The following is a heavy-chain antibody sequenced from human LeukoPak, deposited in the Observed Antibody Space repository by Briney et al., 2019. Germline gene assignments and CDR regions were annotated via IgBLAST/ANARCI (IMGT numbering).Heavy chain of an antibody. V-gene: IGHV3-53*01. J-gene: IGHJ4*02. CDR3: ARALKTSGWYGDFDY. D-gene: IGHD6-19*01. Sequence: QPGGSLRLSCVASGFTVSINYMSWVRQAPGKGLEWVSAIFSGGSTFYADSVTGRFTISRDNSKNTVYLEMNSLRAEDTAVYYCARALKTSGWYGDFDYWGQGTLVTVSS. CDR2: IFSGGST. CDR1: GFTVSINY.